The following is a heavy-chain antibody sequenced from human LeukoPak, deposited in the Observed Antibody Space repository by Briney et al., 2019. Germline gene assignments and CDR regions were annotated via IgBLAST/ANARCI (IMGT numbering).Heavy chain of an antibody. D-gene: IGHD2-2*01. J-gene: IGHJ6*03. CDR1: GYTFTGYY. Sequence: ASVKVSCKASGYTFTGYYIHWVRQAPGQGLEWMGRINPNSGGTNYAQKFQGRVTMTRDTSISTAYMELSRLRSDDTAVYYCARDGEYCSSTSCYGHYYYYMDVWGKGITVTVSS. CDR2: INPNSGGT. V-gene: IGHV1-2*06. CDR3: ARDGEYCSSTSCYGHYYYYMDV.